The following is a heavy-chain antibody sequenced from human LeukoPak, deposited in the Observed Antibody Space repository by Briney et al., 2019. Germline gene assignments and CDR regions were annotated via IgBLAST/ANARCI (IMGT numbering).Heavy chain of an antibody. CDR1: GFTFSSYA. CDR2: ISGSGGST. D-gene: IGHD2-21*01. Sequence: GGSLRLSCAASGFTFSSYAMSWVRQAPGKGLEWVSAISGSGGSTYYADSVKGRFTISRDNSKNTLYLQMNSLRAEDTAVYYCAKDFLSYCGGDCYSPFDYWGQGTLVTVSS. J-gene: IGHJ4*02. V-gene: IGHV3-23*01. CDR3: AKDFLSYCGGDCYSPFDY.